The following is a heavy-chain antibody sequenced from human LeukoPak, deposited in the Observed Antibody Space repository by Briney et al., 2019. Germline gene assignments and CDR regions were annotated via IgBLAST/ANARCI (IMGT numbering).Heavy chain of an antibody. CDR3: ARVRATVTYSRSFDY. D-gene: IGHD4-17*01. V-gene: IGHV3-21*01. CDR1: GFTCSSYS. CDR2: ISSSSSYI. J-gene: IGHJ4*02. Sequence: GGSLRLSCAASGFTCSSYSMNWVRQAPGKGLEWVSSISSSSSYIYYADSVKGRFTISGDNAKNSLYLQMNSLRAEDTAVYYCARVRATVTYSRSFDYWGQGTLVTVSS.